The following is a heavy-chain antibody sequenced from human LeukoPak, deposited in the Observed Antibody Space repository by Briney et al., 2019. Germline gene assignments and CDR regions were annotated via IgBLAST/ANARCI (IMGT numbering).Heavy chain of an antibody. V-gene: IGHV3-23*01. Sequence: GGSLGLSCAASGFTFSGYAMSWVRQAPGKGLEWVSEISGSGGSTHDADSVKGRFTISRDNSRNTLYLQMNSLRAEDTAVYYCASRSPFGEFDYWGQGTLVTVSS. J-gene: IGHJ4*02. CDR3: ASRSPFGEFDY. CDR2: ISGSGGST. CDR1: GFTFSGYA. D-gene: IGHD3-10*01.